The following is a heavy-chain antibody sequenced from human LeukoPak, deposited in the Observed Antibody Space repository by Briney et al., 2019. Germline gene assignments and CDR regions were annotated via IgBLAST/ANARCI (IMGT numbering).Heavy chain of an antibody. V-gene: IGHV3-48*01. J-gene: IGHJ4*02. CDR1: GFTFSRYR. Sequence: PGGSLRLSCAASGFTFSRYRINWVRQAPGRGLEWVSYIDSTSSPIYYTHSVKGRFTVSRDNAKNSLYLQMNSLRAEDTAVYYCTRQGVFGEVDYWGQGILVTVSS. CDR3: TRQGVFGEVDY. CDR2: IDSTSSPI. D-gene: IGHD3-10*02.